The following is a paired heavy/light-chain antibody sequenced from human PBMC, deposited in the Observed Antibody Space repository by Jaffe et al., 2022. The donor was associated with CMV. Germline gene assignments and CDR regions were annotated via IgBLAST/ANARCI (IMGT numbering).Light chain of an antibody. V-gene: IGKV3-20*01. CDR1: QSVRSTY. CDR2: GAS. CDR3: QQYQTSPLT. Sequence: EIVLTQSPGTLSFSPGERATLSCRASQSVRSTYLAWYQQKPGLAPRLLIYGASRRATGIPDRFSGSGSGTDFILTISRLEPDDFAVYYCQQYQTSPLTFGGGTKVDMK. J-gene: IGKJ4*01.
Heavy chain of an antibody. V-gene: IGHV1-18*04. CDR3: ARDKLQWGDSGAFHV. CDR2: TSSYNDKT. J-gene: IGHJ3*01. Sequence: QVQLVQSGAEMKKPGASVKVSCKASGYTFTDFGISWVRQAPGQGLEWMAWTSSYNDKTRYSEKMQDRVTMTTDTSTGTAYMELRSLRSDDTAVYYCARDKLQWGDSGAFHVWGQGTMVTVSS. D-gene: IGHD2-21*02. CDR1: GYTFTDFG.